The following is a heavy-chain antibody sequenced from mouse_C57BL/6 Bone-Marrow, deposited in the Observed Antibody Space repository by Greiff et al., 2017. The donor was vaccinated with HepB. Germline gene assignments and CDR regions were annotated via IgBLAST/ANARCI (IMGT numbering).Heavy chain of an antibody. D-gene: IGHD1-1*01. CDR3: ARDRLSSAWFAY. CDR2: ISDGGSYT. V-gene: IGHV5-4*01. Sequence: EVQRVESGGGLVKPGGSLKLSCAASGFTFSSYAMSWVRQTPEKRLEWVATISDGGSYTYYPDNVKGRFTISRDNAKNNLYLQMSHLKSEDTAMYYCARDRLSSAWFAYWGQGTLVTVSA. J-gene: IGHJ3*01. CDR1: GFTFSSYA.